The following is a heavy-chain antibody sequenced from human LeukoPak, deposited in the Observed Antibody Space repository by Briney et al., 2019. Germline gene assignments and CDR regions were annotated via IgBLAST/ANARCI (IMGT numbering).Heavy chain of an antibody. CDR3: ARGLRVSPAFDY. D-gene: IGHD2-2*01. CDR2: IDPKSGAT. CDR1: GYTFTGYY. J-gene: IGHJ4*02. Sequence: ASVKVSCKASGYTFTGYYMHWVRQAPGQGLEWMAWIDPKSGATNYAQKFQGRVTMTRDTSIITAYMELSRLRSDDTAVYYCARGLRVSPAFDYWGQGTLVTVSS. V-gene: IGHV1-2*02.